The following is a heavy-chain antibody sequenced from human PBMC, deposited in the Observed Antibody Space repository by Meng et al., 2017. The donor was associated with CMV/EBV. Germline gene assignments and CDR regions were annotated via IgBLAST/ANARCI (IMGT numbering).Heavy chain of an antibody. CDR2: IYYNGST. D-gene: IGHD1-26*01. CDR3: ASVGSGSYVDY. J-gene: IGHJ4*02. V-gene: IGHV4-59*01. CDR1: GGSISSYY. Sequence: GSLRLSCTVSGGSISSYYWSWIRQPPGKGLEWIGYIYYNGSTNYNPSLKSRVTISVDTSKNQFSLKLSSVTAADTAVYYCASVGSGSYVDYWGQGTVVTVSS.